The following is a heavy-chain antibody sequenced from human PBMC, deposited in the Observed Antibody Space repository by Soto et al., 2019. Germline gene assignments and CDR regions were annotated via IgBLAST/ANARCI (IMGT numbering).Heavy chain of an antibody. D-gene: IGHD3-16*02. V-gene: IGHV3-15*01. CDR3: TTEASYYDYIWGSYQDD. Sequence: EVQLVESGGGLVKPGGSLRLSCAASGFTFSNAWMSWVRQAPGKGLEWVGRVKSKTDGGTTDYAAPVKGRFTISRDDSKNTLYLQMSSLKTEDTAVYYCTTEASYYDYIWGSYQDDWGQGTLVTVSS. CDR1: GFTFSNAW. CDR2: VKSKTDGGTT. J-gene: IGHJ4*02.